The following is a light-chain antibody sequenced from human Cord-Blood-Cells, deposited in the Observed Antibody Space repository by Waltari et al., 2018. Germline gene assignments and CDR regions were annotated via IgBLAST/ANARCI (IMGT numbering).Light chain of an antibody. V-gene: IGKV1-33*01. J-gene: IGKJ4*01. Sequence: DIQMTQSPSSLSASVGDRVTITCQASQDISNYLNWYQQKPGKAPKLLIYHASNLETGVPSRFSGSGSETDFTFTISSLQPEDIATYYCQQYDNLPLTFGGGTKVEIK. CDR3: QQYDNLPLT. CDR1: QDISNY. CDR2: HAS.